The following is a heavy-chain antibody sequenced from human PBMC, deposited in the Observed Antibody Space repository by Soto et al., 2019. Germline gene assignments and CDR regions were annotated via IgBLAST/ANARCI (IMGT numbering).Heavy chain of an antibody. J-gene: IGHJ5*02. CDR1: GGSISSRSYY. V-gene: IGHV4-39*07. D-gene: IGHD3-22*01. CDR3: ASIYDSSGYYYGNNWFDP. CDR2: IYYSGGT. Sequence: SETLSLTCTVSGGSISSRSYYWGWIRQPPGKGLEWIGSIYYSGGTYYNPSLKSRVTISVDTSKNQFSLELSSVTAADTAVYYCASIYDSSGYYYGNNWFDPWGQGTLVTVSS.